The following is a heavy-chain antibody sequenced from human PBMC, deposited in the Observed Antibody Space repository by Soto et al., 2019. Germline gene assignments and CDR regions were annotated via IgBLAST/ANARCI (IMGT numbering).Heavy chain of an antibody. CDR2: ISWNSGSI. V-gene: IGHV3-9*01. CDR1: GFTFDDYA. J-gene: IGHJ4*02. D-gene: IGHD5-12*01. CDR3: AKGIVATILLGPEHYFDY. Sequence: GGSLRLSCAASGFTFDDYAMHWVRQAPGKGLEWVSGISWNSGSIGYADSVKGRFTISRDNAKNSLYLQMNSLRAEDTALYYCAKGIVATILLGPEHYFDYWGQGTLVTVSS.